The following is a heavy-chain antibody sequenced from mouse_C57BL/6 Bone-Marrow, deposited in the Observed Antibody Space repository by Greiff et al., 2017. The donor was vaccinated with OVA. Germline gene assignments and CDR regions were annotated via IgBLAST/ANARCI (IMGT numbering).Heavy chain of an antibody. CDR3: APAPHYYGSSYPAWFAY. D-gene: IGHD1-1*01. Sequence: EVQLQQSGPVLVKPGASVKMSCKASGYTFTDYYMNWVKQSHGKSLEWIGVINPYNGGTSYNQKFKGKATLTVDKSSSTAYMELNSLTSEDSAVYYCAPAPHYYGSSYPAWFAYWGQGTLVTVSA. J-gene: IGHJ3*01. CDR1: GYTFTDYY. V-gene: IGHV1-19*01. CDR2: INPYNGGT.